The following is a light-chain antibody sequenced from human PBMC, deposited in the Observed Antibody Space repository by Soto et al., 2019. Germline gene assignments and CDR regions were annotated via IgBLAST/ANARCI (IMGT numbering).Light chain of an antibody. CDR1: QSIGTW. V-gene: IGKV1-5*01. J-gene: IGKJ5*01. CDR2: DVS. CDR3: QHYDSLPIT. Sequence: GDRVTITCRASQSIGTWLAWYQQKPGKAPKLLIYDVSTLESGVSSRFSGSGSGTEFSLTISSLQPDDFAVFYCQHYDSLPITFGQGTRLEIK.